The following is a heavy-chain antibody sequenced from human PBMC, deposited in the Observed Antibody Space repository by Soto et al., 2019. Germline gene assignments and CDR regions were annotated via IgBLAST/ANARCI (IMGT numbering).Heavy chain of an antibody. J-gene: IGHJ4*02. V-gene: IGHV5-51*01. CDR2: IFPGDSDA. CDR1: GYNFATNW. D-gene: IGHD3-9*01. CDR3: AIHHSNYGILYGYHLPFDS. Sequence: PGESLKISCKGSGYNFATNWIVWVRQMPGKGLEWMGIIFPGDSDARYSPSFQGQFTISADKSINTAYLQCRSLKASDSAMYYCAIHHSNYGILYGYHLPFDSWGQGTLVTVSS.